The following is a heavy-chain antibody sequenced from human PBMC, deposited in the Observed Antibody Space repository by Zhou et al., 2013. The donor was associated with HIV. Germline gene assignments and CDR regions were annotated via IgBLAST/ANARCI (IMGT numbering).Heavy chain of an antibody. V-gene: IGHV1-69*14. CDR1: GYDFNRHN. J-gene: IGHJ5*02. CDR2: TIPIYGIV. CDR3: ARDVGYSESYRKATTYFDP. Sequence: QVQLVQSGAEVKRPGSSVKVSCKSSGYDFNRHNVNWVRQAPGQGLEWLGGTIPIYGIVNYAQKFQGKVRISADRATSTAYLDLSSLRFEDTAVYYCARDVGYSESYRKATTYFDPWGQGTLVTVSP. D-gene: IGHD1-26*01.